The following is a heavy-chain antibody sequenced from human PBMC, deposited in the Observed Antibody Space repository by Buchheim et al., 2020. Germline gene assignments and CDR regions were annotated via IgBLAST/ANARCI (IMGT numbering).Heavy chain of an antibody. Sequence: QVLLQESGPGLVKPSQTLSLTCNVSGGSISTSGYYWTWIRLHPGKGLEWIGYVYYSGANHYNPSLKSRVSMSVYTYKKQFSLNLNSVTAADTAVYYCAREYSSPSGRGNWFDPWGQGTL. J-gene: IGHJ5*02. CDR2: VYYSGAN. D-gene: IGHD6-6*01. CDR1: GGSISTSGYY. V-gene: IGHV4-31*03. CDR3: AREYSSPSGRGNWFDP.